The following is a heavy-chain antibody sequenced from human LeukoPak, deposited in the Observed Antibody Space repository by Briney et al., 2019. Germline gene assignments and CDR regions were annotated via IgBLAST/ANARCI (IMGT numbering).Heavy chain of an antibody. J-gene: IGHJ4*02. V-gene: IGHV1-2*02. Sequence: ASVKVSCKASGYTVTGYYMHWVRQAPGQGLEWMGWINPNSGGTNYAQKLQGRVTMTTDTSTSTAYMELRSLRSDDTAVYYCARDQGYYYDSSGYFAYWGQGTLVTVSS. CDR2: INPNSGGT. CDR1: GYTVTGYY. D-gene: IGHD3-22*01. CDR3: ARDQGYYYDSSGYFAY.